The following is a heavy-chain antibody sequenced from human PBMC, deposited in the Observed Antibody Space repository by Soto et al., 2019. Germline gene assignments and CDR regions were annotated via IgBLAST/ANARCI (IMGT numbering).Heavy chain of an antibody. CDR1: GGSISIGCYY. V-gene: IGHV4-31*03. Sequence: TLSLAFTVSGGSISIGCYYWICIRQHPGKGLEWIGYIYYSGSTYYNPSLKSRVTISVDTSKNQFSLKLSSVTAADTAVYYCARDLGQGGGVDYWGQGTLVTVSS. J-gene: IGHJ4*02. CDR3: ARDLGQGGGVDY. D-gene: IGHD3-16*01. CDR2: IYYSGST.